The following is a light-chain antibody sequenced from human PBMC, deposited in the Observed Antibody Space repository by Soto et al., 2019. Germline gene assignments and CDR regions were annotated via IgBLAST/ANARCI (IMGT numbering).Light chain of an antibody. CDR3: SLYTSSSWV. CDR1: SSDVGGYNY. J-gene: IGLJ3*02. CDR2: DVS. V-gene: IGLV2-14*01. Sequence: QSALTQPASVSGSPGQSITISCTGTSSDVGGYNYVSWYQQHPGKAPKLMIYDVSNRPSGVSNRFSGSKSGNTASLTISGLQAEDEADYYCSLYTSSSWVFGGGTKLTVL.